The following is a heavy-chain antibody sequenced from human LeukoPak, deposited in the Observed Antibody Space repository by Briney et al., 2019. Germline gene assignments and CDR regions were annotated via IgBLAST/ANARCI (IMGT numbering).Heavy chain of an antibody. CDR2: MNPNSGNT. CDR1: GYTFTSYD. CDR3: ARAGVLRFLEWFGWFDP. J-gene: IGHJ5*02. D-gene: IGHD3-3*01. V-gene: IGHV1-8*01. Sequence: VASVKVSCKASGYTFTSYDINWVRQATGQGLEWMGWMNPNSGNTGYAQKFQGRVTMTRNTSISTAYMELSSLRSEDTAVYYCARAGVLRFLEWFGWFDPWGQGTLVTVSS.